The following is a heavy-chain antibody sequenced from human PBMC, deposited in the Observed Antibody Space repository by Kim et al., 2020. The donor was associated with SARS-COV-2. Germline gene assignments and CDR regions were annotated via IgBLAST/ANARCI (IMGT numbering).Heavy chain of an antibody. CDR3: AREGGGVPAARNYYYYYGMDV. CDR2: IWYDGSNK. V-gene: IGHV3-33*01. D-gene: IGHD2-2*01. J-gene: IGHJ6*02. CDR1: GFTFSTYG. Sequence: GSLRLSCAASGFTFSTYGMHWVRQAPGKGLEWVALIWYDGSNKYYADSVKGRFTISRDNSKNTLYLQMNSLRVEDTAVYYCAREGGGVPAARNYYYYYGMDVWGQGTTVTVSS.